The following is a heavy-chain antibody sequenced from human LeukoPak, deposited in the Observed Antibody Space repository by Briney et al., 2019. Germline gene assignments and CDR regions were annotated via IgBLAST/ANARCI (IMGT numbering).Heavy chain of an antibody. J-gene: IGHJ4*02. CDR3: ARVSGRLERQSDLDY. Sequence: GGSLRLSCAPSLFTFSSYSMNCVPPAPRERVERVSSISGDSTYIYNTRSLKSRFTISRDTAQASFYLKMISLRADDTAVYYCARVSGRLERQSDLDYWGQGTLVIVSS. CDR1: LFTFSSYS. D-gene: IGHD1-1*01. V-gene: IGHV3-21*01. CDR2: ISGDSTYI.